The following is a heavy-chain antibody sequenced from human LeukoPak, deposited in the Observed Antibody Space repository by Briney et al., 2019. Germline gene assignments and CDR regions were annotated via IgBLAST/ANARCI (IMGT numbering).Heavy chain of an antibody. D-gene: IGHD3-10*01. Sequence: SETLSLTCRVSGGPIRSYFWTWIRQPPGKGLEWIGYIYDSGSTNYNPSLKSRVTISVDTSKNHFSLKLSSVTAADTAVYYCARGFRPGPRFGELYYWGQGTLVTVSS. CDR1: GGPIRSYF. CDR3: ARGFRPGPRFGELYY. CDR2: IYDSGST. V-gene: IGHV4-59*12. J-gene: IGHJ4*02.